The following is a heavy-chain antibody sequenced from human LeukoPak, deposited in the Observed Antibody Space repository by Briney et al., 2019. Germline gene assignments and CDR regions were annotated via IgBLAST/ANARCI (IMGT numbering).Heavy chain of an antibody. J-gene: IGHJ5*02. CDR3: ARGYSSGWYEGWFDP. CDR2: IHHNGRT. V-gene: IGHV4-59*01. Sequence: SEALSLTCTVSGGSMSSYYWSWFRRPPGQGLEWIAYIHHNGRTNYNPSLRSRVTISLDTSENQFSLKVTSLTAADTAVYYCARGYSSGWYEGWFDPWAREPGSSSPQ. D-gene: IGHD6-19*01. CDR1: GGSMSSYY.